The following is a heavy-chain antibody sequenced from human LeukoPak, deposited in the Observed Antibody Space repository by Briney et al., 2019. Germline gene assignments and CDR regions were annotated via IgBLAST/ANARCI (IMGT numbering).Heavy chain of an antibody. V-gene: IGHV1-69*06. CDR3: ARGRGCSSTSCYAAVDP. CDR2: IIPIFGTA. J-gene: IGHJ5*02. D-gene: IGHD2-2*01. Sequence: ASVKVSCKASGGTFSSYAISWVRQAPGQGLEWMGGIIPIFGTANYAQKFQGRVTITADKSTSTAYMELSSLRSEDTAVYYCARGRGCSSTSCYAAVDPWGQGTLVTVSS. CDR1: GGTFSSYA.